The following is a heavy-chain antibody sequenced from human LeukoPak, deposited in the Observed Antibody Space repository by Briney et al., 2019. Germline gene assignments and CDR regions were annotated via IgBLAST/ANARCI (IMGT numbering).Heavy chain of an antibody. CDR2: IYYSGST. CDR1: GDSTSNYY. D-gene: IGHD3-10*01. CDR3: ARTNYYGSGSYFFDY. J-gene: IGHJ4*02. Sequence: PSETLSLTCTVSGDSTSNYYWGWIRQPPGKGLEWIGYIYYSGSTNYNPSLKSRVTMSLDTSKKQFSLKLSSVTAADTAVYYCARTNYYGSGSYFFDYWGQGTLVTVS. V-gene: IGHV4-59*01.